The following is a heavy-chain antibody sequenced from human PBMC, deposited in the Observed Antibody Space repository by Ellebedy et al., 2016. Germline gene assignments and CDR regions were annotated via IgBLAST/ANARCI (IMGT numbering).Heavy chain of an antibody. J-gene: IGHJ4*02. CDR1: GFTFDDYT. Sequence: GGSLRLSCAAFGFTFDDYTMHWVRQAPGKGLEWVSLINWDGGSTYYADSVKGRFTISIDNSKNSLYLQMNSLRTEDTALYYCAKGRSSGWYLFDYWGQGTLVTVSS. D-gene: IGHD6-19*01. CDR3: AKGRSSGWYLFDY. V-gene: IGHV3-43*01. CDR2: INWDGGST.